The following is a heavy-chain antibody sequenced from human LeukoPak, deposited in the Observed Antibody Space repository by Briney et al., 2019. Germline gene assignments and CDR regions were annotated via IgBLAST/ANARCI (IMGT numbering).Heavy chain of an antibody. J-gene: IGHJ4*02. CDR2: INSDGSST. V-gene: IGHV3-74*01. CDR3: GREDSGAVALDY. Sequence: PGESLRLSCAASGFTFSSYWMHWVRQAPGKGLVWVSRINSDGSSTTYADSVKGRFTISRDNARNTLYLQMNSLRADDTAVYYCGREDSGAVALDYWGQGALVTVSS. CDR1: GFTFSSYW. D-gene: IGHD6-19*01.